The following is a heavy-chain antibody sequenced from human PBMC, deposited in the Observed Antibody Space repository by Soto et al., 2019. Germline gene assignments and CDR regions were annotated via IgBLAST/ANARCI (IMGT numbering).Heavy chain of an antibody. J-gene: IGHJ5*02. CDR3: APIRTTGTAGGFDP. V-gene: IGHV3-21*01. D-gene: IGHD1-1*01. CDR1: GFTFSSYS. Sequence: GGSLRLSCAASGFTFSSYSMNWVRQAPGKGLEWVSSISSSSSYIYYADSVKGRFTITRDNAKNSLYLQMNSLGAEDTAVYYCAPIRTTGTAGGFDPWGQGTLVTVSS. CDR2: ISSSSSYI.